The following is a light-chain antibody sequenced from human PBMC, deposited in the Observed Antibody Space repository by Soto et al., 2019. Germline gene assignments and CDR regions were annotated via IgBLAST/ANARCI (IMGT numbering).Light chain of an antibody. CDR2: DGH. CDR1: SGFVGSFSL. V-gene: IGLV2-23*01. CDR3: CLYTGATTYV. Sequence: QSALAQPASVSGSPGQSITISCTGTSGFVGSFSLFSWYQQHPGKAPKVTICDGHRLPSGVLDRLCGFTSVNWASLIIYGLPAHDEADYYCCLYTGATTYVFGHGTKVTVL. J-gene: IGLJ1*01.